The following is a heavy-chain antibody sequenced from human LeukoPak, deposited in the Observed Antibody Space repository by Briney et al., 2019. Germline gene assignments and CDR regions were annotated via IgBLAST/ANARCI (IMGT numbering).Heavy chain of an antibody. V-gene: IGHV4-59*01. Sequence: SETLSLTCTVSGGSISSYYWSWIRQPPGKGLEWIGYIYYSGSTNYNPSLKSRVTISVDTSKNQFSLKLSPVTAADTAVYYCARSGLTLSYYYYGMDVWGQGTTVTVSS. CDR2: IYYSGST. J-gene: IGHJ6*02. CDR1: GGSISSYY. D-gene: IGHD3-9*01. CDR3: ARSGLTLSYYYYGMDV.